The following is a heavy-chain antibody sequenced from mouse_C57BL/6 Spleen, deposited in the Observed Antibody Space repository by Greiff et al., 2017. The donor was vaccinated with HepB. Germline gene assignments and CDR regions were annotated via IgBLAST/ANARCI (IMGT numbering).Heavy chain of an antibody. CDR3: ARSNYGNYDWFAY. J-gene: IGHJ3*01. CDR1: GYTFTSYW. V-gene: IGHV1-53*01. CDR2: INPSNGGT. Sequence: VQLQQPGTELVKPGASVKLSCKASGYTFTSYWMHWVKQRPGQGLEWIGNINPSNGGTNYNEKFKSKATLTVDKSSSTAYMQLSSLTSEDSAVYYCARSNYGNYDWFAYWGQGTLVTVSA. D-gene: IGHD2-1*01.